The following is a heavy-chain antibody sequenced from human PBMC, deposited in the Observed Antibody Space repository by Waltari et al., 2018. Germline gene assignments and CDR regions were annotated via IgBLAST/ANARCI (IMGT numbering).Heavy chain of an antibody. CDR1: GYTFTDYY. CDR2: VDPSDGDT. D-gene: IGHD1-26*01. Sequence: EVQLVQSGAEVKRPGATLRISCNLSGYTFTDYYMHWLRQAPGKSPEWMGLVDPSDGDTIYAEKFQGRLTITADTSTDTTSLALSSLTSEDSAIYYSATSPPSGSFCDYWGQGTLVTVSS. V-gene: IGHV1-69-2*01. J-gene: IGHJ4*02. CDR3: ATSPPSGSFCDY.